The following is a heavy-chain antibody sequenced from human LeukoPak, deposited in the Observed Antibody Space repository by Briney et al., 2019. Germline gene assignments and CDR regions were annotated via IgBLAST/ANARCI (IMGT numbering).Heavy chain of an antibody. CDR3: ATRADWFDP. CDR1: GDSITSYY. Sequence: PSETLSLTCSVSGDSITSYYWSWIRQPPGRGLEWIGYVFHSGVPNYNPSLKSRVTLSLDTSKNQFSLKLKSVTAADTAVYFCATRADWFDPWGQGTLVTVSS. V-gene: IGHV4-59*12. CDR2: VFHSGVP. J-gene: IGHJ5*02.